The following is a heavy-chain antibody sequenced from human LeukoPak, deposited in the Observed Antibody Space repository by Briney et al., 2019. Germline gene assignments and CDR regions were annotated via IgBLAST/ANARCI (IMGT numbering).Heavy chain of an antibody. D-gene: IGHD1-7*01. CDR3: VRGGNYGSFDY. V-gene: IGHV3-7*01. Sequence: GGSLRLSCAASGFRLSNYWMSWVRQAPGKGLEWVANIKQDGNDKWYVDSVKGRFTISRDNAKSSLFLQMNSLRAGDTAVYYCVRGGNYGSFDYWGQGTLVIVSS. J-gene: IGHJ4*02. CDR1: GFRLSNYW. CDR2: IKQDGNDK.